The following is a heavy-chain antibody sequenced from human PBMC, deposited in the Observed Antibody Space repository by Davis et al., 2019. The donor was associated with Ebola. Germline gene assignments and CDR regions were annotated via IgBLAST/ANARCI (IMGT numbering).Heavy chain of an antibody. D-gene: IGHD6-13*01. J-gene: IGHJ4*02. V-gene: IGHV3-11*01. CDR3: TSAGIAAGDTDY. CDR1: GFTFSDYY. CDR2: ISSSGSTI. Sequence: GESLKISCAASGFTFSDYYMSWIRQAPGKGLEWVSYISSSGSTIYYADSVKGRFTISRDNAKNSLYLQMNSLRAEDTAVYYCTSAGIAAGDTDYWGQGTLVTVSS.